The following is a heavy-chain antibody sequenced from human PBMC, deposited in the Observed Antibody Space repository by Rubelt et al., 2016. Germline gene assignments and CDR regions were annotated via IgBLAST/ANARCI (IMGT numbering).Heavy chain of an antibody. J-gene: IGHJ4*02. CDR3: ARHPTALDIYYFDY. CDR1: GGSISSSSYF. D-gene: IGHD5-18*01. CDR2: TQYSGST. V-gene: IGHV4-39*01. Sequence: QLQLQESGPGLVKPSETLSLTCTVSGGSISSSSYFWGWIRQPPGKGPEWIGSTQYSGSTYYNAVLKGRANIAGHTSKNQFSLKWSSVTAADTAVYYCARHPTALDIYYFDYWGQGTLVTVSS.